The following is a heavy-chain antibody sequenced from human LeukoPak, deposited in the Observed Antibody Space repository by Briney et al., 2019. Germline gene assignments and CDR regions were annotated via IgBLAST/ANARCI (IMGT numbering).Heavy chain of an antibody. CDR1: GGTFSSYA. V-gene: IGHV1-69*04. CDR3: ASPNDYGDYVLDY. CDR2: IIPILGIA. D-gene: IGHD4-17*01. Sequence: ASVKVSCKASGGTFSSYAISWVRQAPGQGLEWMGRIIPILGIANYAQKFQGRVTIIADKSTSTAYMELSSLRSEDTAVYYCASPNDYGDYVLDYWGQGTLVTVSS. J-gene: IGHJ4*02.